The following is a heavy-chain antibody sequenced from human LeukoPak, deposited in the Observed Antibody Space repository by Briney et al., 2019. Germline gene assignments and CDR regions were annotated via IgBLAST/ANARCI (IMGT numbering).Heavy chain of an antibody. V-gene: IGHV3-21*01. J-gene: IGHJ6*04. Sequence: GGSLRLSCAASGFTFSSYSMNWVRQAPGKGLEWVSSISSSSYIYYADSVKGRFTISRDNAKNSLYLQMNSLRAEDTAVYYCARDLYYDSSGLVAVWGKGTTVTVSS. D-gene: IGHD3-22*01. CDR2: ISSSSYI. CDR3: ARDLYYDSSGLVAV. CDR1: GFTFSSYS.